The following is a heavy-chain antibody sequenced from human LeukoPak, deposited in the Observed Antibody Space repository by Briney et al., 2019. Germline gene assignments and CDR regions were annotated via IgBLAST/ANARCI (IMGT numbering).Heavy chain of an antibody. CDR1: GGSISTYY. V-gene: IGHV4-59*08. J-gene: IGHJ4*02. D-gene: IGHD5-24*01. Sequence: SETLSLTCTVSGGSISTYYWSWIRQPPGKGLEWIGYIYSSGGTNYNPSLKSRVTISEDTSKNQISLKLKSVTAADTAVYYCARRRWYVDYWGQGTLVTVSS. CDR3: ARRRWYVDY. CDR2: IYSSGGT.